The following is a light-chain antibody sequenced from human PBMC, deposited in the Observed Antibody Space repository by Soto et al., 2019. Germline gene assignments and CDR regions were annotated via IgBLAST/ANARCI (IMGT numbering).Light chain of an antibody. V-gene: IGKV3-20*01. Sequence: EIVMTQSPATLSVSPGERATLSCRASQSVGSNLAWYHQKPGQAPRLLISAASSRATGIPDRFRGGGSGTDFTLTISRLEPEDFAVYYCQQCGSSPWTFGQGTKVDIK. CDR3: QQCGSSPWT. J-gene: IGKJ1*01. CDR2: AAS. CDR1: QSVGSN.